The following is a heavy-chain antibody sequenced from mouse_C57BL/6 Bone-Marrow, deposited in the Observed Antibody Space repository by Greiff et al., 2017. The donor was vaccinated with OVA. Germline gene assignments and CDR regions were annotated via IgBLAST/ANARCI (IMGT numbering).Heavy chain of an antibody. CDR1: GYTFTDYE. V-gene: IGHV1-15*01. J-gene: IGHJ4*01. CDR2: IDSETGGT. Sequence: QVQLQQSGAELVRPGASVTLSCKASGYTFTDYEMHWVKQTPVHGLEWIGAIDSETGGTAYNQKFEGKAILTADKSSSTAYMELRSLTSEDSAVYYCTRGYSNYYAMDYWGQGTSVTVSS. CDR3: TRGYSNYYAMDY. D-gene: IGHD2-5*01.